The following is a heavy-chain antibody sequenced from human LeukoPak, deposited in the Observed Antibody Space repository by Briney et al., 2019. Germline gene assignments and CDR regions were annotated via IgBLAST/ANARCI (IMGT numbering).Heavy chain of an antibody. CDR3: TTEYSGSFSN. J-gene: IGHJ4*02. CDR1: GFTFSPYG. D-gene: IGHD1-26*01. CDR2: FKSKTNGGTT. Sequence: NPGGSLRLSCATSGFTFSPYGMNWVRQAPGKGLEWIGLFKSKTNGGTTDYAAPVKGRFTMSRDDSKNTLYLQMNSLKTEDTAMYYCTTEYSGSFSNWGQGILVTVPS. V-gene: IGHV3-15*01.